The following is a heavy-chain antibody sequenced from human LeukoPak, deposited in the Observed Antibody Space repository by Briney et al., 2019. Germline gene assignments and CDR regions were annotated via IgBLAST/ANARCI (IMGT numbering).Heavy chain of an antibody. CDR2: ISYDGSNK. Sequence: GGSLRLSCAASGFTFSSYAMRWVRQAPGKGLEWVAVISYDGSNKYYADSVKGRFTISRDNSKNTLYLQMNSLRAEDTAVYYCAKVGASGLSGNWYFDLWGRGTLVTVSS. CDR3: AKVGASGLSGNWYFDL. CDR1: GFTFSSYA. V-gene: IGHV3-30-3*01. J-gene: IGHJ2*01. D-gene: IGHD1-26*01.